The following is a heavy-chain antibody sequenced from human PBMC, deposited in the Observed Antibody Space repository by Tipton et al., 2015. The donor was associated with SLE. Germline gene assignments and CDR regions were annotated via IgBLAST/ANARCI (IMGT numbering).Heavy chain of an antibody. Sequence: SLRLSCAASGFTFSSYSMNWVRQAPGKGLEWVSSISSIGGYIYYADSVKGRFTISRDNSKDTLYLQMNSLRPDDTALYYCARVGRELESGPLDYWGQGTLVAVSS. CDR1: GFTFSSYS. CDR3: ARVGRELESGPLDY. J-gene: IGHJ4*02. CDR2: ISSIGGYI. D-gene: IGHD1-1*01. V-gene: IGHV3-21*01.